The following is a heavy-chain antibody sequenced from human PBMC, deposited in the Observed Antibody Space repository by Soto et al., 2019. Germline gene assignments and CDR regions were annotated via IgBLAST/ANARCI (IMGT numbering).Heavy chain of an antibody. D-gene: IGHD2-8*01. Sequence: GGSLRLSCAASGFTLSSYWMSWVRQAPGKGLEWGGRIKSKTDGGTTDYAAPVKGRFTISRDDSKNTLYLQMNSLKTEDTAVYYCTTDLMNHCTNGVCHPFDYWGQGTLVTVSS. CDR1: GFTLSSYW. J-gene: IGHJ4*02. V-gene: IGHV3-15*01. CDR2: IKSKTDGGTT. CDR3: TTDLMNHCTNGVCHPFDY.